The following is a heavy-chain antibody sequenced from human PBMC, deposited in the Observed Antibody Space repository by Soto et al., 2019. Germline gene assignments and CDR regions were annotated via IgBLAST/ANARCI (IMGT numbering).Heavy chain of an antibody. J-gene: IGHJ4*02. D-gene: IGHD6-13*01. Sequence: ASVKVSCKASGYTFTGYYMHWVRQALGQGLEWMGWINPNSGGTNYAQKFQGRVTMTRDTSISTAYMELSRLRSDDTAVYYCARSPDGAAAGTSDYWGQGTLVTVSS. CDR1: GYTFTGYY. V-gene: IGHV1-2*02. CDR3: ARSPDGAAAGTSDY. CDR2: INPNSGGT.